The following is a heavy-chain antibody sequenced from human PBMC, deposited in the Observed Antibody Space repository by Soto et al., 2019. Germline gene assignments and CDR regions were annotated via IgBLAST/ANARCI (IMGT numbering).Heavy chain of an antibody. J-gene: IGHJ4*02. CDR3: AKDRGYSYGWDYFDY. V-gene: IGHV3-23*01. D-gene: IGHD5-18*01. Sequence: EVQLLESGGGLVQPGGSLRLSCAASGFTFSSYAMSWDRQAPGKGLEWVSAISGSGVSTYYADSVKGRFTISRDNSKNTLYLQMNSLRAEDTAVYYCAKDRGYSYGWDYFDYWGQGTLVTVSS. CDR2: ISGSGVST. CDR1: GFTFSSYA.